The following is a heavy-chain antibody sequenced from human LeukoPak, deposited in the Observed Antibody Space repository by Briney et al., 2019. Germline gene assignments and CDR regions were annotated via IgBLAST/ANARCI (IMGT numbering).Heavy chain of an antibody. V-gene: IGHV5-51*01. Sequence: GESLKISCQASGYSFTNYWIGWVRQMPGKGLEWMGVIYPNNSNTKYSPSVQGQVTISVDQSIRTVYLQWSSLKASDTAIYYCARQAPFYIHIPGDDAFDIWGQGTMVTVSS. CDR2: IYPNNSNT. CDR1: GYSFTNYW. J-gene: IGHJ3*02. D-gene: IGHD2-21*01. CDR3: ARQAPFYIHIPGDDAFDI.